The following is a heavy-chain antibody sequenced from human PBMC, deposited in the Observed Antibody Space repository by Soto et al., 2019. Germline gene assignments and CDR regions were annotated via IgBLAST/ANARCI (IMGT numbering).Heavy chain of an antibody. V-gene: IGHV4-59*08. CDR1: GGSMSSDY. Sequence: PSETLSLTCTVSGGSMSSDYCSWIRQPPGRGLEWIGFIYYAGSTKYNPSLNSRVTISVDTSKNQFSLTVTSVTAADTAVYYCASQKLDAPAYFDYWGQGTLVTVSS. D-gene: IGHD1-1*01. J-gene: IGHJ4*02. CDR2: IYYAGST. CDR3: ASQKLDAPAYFDY.